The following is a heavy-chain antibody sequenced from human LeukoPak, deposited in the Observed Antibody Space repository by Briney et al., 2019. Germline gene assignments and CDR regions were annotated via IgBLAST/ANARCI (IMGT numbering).Heavy chain of an antibody. Sequence: SETLSLTCTVSGGSISSYYWSWIRQPPGKGLEWIGYIYYSGSTNYNPSLKSRVTISVDTSKNQFSLKLSSVTAADTAVYYCARTHSSTGWHISGWWFDPWGQGTLVTVSS. CDR3: ARTHSSTGWHISGWWFDP. J-gene: IGHJ5*02. V-gene: IGHV4-59*01. D-gene: IGHD2-2*01. CDR1: GGSISSYY. CDR2: IYYSGST.